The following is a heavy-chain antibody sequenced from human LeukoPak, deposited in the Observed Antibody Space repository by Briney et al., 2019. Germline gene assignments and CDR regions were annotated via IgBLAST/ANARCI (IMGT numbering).Heavy chain of an antibody. CDR2: INSDGSST. D-gene: IGHD3-3*01. V-gene: IGHV3-74*01. J-gene: IGHJ4*02. CDR1: GFTFSSYW. CDR3: ARGRASYDFWSGYYFDY. Sequence: QAGGSLRLSCAASGFTFSSYWMHWVRQAPGKGLVWVSRINSDGSSTIYADSVKGRFTISRDNAKNSLYLQMNSLRAEDMALYYCARGRASYDFWSGYYFDYWGQGTLVTVSS.